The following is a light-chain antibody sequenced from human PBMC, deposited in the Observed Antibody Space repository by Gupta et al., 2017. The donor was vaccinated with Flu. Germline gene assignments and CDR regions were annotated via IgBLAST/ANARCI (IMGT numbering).Light chain of an antibody. Sequence: QSALTQPASVSGSPGPSFTIPCTGTSSDGGGYNYVSWYQQHPGKAPKLMICEVSNRPSGVSNRFSGSKSDNTASLTMSGLQAEDEADYYCSSYAIRSTRVFGLGTKVTVL. CDR1: SSDGGGYNY. CDR2: EVS. CDR3: SSYAIRSTRV. V-gene: IGLV2-14*01. J-gene: IGLJ1*01.